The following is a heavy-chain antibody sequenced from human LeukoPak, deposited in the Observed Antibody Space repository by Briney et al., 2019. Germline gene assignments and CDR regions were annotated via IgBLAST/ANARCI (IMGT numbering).Heavy chain of an antibody. D-gene: IGHD3-10*01. J-gene: IGHJ4*02. Sequence: GGSLRLSCAASGFTVSSNYMSWVRQAPGKGLEWVSVIYSGGSTYYAGSVKGRFTISRDNSKNTLYLQMNSLRAEDTAVYYCAREREGSGSYNYWGQGTLVTVSS. CDR1: GFTVSSNY. CDR2: IYSGGST. CDR3: AREREGSGSYNY. V-gene: IGHV3-66*01.